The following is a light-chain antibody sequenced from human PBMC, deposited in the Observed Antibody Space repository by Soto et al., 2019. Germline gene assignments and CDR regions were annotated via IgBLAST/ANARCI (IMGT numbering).Light chain of an antibody. V-gene: IGKV3-20*01. Sequence: EIVLTQSPGTLSLSPGERATLSCRASQSVSSSYLAWYQQKPGQAPRLLIYGASSSATGIPDRFSGSGSGTDFTLTISRLEPEDFAVYYCQQYGRSPPGTFGQGTNLEIK. CDR2: GAS. CDR3: QQYGRSPPGT. CDR1: QSVSSSY. J-gene: IGKJ2*01.